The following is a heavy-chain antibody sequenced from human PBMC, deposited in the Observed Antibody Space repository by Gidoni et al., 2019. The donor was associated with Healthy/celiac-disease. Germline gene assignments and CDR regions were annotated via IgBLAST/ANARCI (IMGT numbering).Heavy chain of an antibody. CDR3: ARGVDDSSGYYYLEDY. Sequence: QVQLVQSGAEVKKPGASWKVSCKASGYTFTSYYSNWVRQAPGQGLEWMGWMNPNSGKTGYEQKFQGRVTMTRNTSISTAYMELSSLRSEDTAVYYCARGVDDSSGYYYLEDYWGQGTLVTVSS. J-gene: IGHJ4*02. V-gene: IGHV1-8*01. CDR2: MNPNSGKT. CDR1: GYTFTSYY. D-gene: IGHD3-22*01.